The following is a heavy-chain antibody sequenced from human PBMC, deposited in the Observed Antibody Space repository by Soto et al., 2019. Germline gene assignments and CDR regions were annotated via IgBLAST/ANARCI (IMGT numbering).Heavy chain of an antibody. CDR3: AKDILGGYIPDYAFDI. CDR1: GFTFSSYG. V-gene: IGHV3-30*18. CDR2: ISYDESDK. D-gene: IGHD5-12*01. J-gene: IGHJ3*02. Sequence: QVQLVESGGGVVQPGRSLRLSCAASGFTFSSYGMHWLRQAPGKGLEWVAVISYDESDKYYADSVKGRFTISRDISKNTLYLQMNSLRAEDTAIYYCAKDILGGYIPDYAFDIWGQGTMVTVSS.